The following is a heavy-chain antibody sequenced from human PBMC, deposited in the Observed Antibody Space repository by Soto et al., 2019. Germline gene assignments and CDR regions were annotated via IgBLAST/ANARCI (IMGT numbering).Heavy chain of an antibody. V-gene: IGHV3-23*01. CDR1: GFTFSTYA. CDR2: ISGSGGST. CDR3: AKDERYSGYSSFPQCAFDI. Sequence: GGSLRLSCAASGFTFSTYAMSWVRQAPGKGLEWVSAISGSGGSTFFADSVKGRFTISRDNSKNTLYLQMNSLRAEDTAVYYCAKDERYSGYSSFPQCAFDIWGQGTMVTVSS. J-gene: IGHJ3*02. D-gene: IGHD5-12*01.